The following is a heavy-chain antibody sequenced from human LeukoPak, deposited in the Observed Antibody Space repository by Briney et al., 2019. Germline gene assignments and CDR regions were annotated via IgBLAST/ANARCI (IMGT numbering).Heavy chain of an antibody. J-gene: IGHJ4*02. CDR1: GFTFSSYA. CDR3: ANDPTYYDFWSASDY. Sequence: GGSLRLSCAASGFTFSSYAMSWVRQAPGKGLEWVSAISGSGGSTYYADSVKGRFTISRDNSKNTLYLQMNSLGAEDTAVYYCANDPTYYDFWSASDYWGQGTLVTVSS. V-gene: IGHV3-23*01. CDR2: ISGSGGST. D-gene: IGHD3-3*01.